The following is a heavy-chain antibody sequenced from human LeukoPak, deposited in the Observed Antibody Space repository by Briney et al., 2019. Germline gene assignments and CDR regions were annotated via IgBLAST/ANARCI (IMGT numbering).Heavy chain of an antibody. J-gene: IGHJ4*02. D-gene: IGHD2-15*01. CDR2: IYYIRSI. V-gene: IGHV4-39*01. CDR1: GGSISSSSYY. Sequence: PSETLSLTCTVSGGSISSSSYYWGWIRQPPGKGLEWIGRIYYIRSIYYNPSLKSRVTISVGTSKNQFSLKLSSVTAADTAVYYCARYCSGGSCFNQIGRGDDYWGQGTLVTVSS. CDR3: ARYCSGGSCFNQIGRGDDY.